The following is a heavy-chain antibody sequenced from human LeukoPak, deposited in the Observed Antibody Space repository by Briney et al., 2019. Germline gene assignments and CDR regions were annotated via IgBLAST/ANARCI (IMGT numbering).Heavy chain of an antibody. Sequence: GGSLRLSCADSGFTFSSYGMHWVRQAPGKGLEWVAVISYDGSNKYYADSVKGRFTISRDNSKNTLYLQMNSLRAEDTAVYYCAKDNQWRLDYWGQGTLVTVSS. CDR3: AKDNQWRLDY. J-gene: IGHJ4*02. CDR2: ISYDGSNK. D-gene: IGHD2-8*01. V-gene: IGHV3-30*18. CDR1: GFTFSSYG.